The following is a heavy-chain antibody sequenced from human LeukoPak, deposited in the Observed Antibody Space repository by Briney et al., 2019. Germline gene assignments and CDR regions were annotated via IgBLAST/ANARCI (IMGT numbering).Heavy chain of an antibody. CDR3: ATRYIFDYLGY. J-gene: IGHJ4*02. D-gene: IGHD3-16*01. V-gene: IGHV3-53*01. CDR1: GFTVSSNA. Sequence: GGSLRLSCAASGFTVSSNAMSWVRQAPGKGLEWVSTIYGGGSTYYADSVKGRFTISRDNSQNTLYLQMNSLRAEDTAVYYCATRYIFDYLGYWGQGTLLTVSS. CDR2: IYGGGST.